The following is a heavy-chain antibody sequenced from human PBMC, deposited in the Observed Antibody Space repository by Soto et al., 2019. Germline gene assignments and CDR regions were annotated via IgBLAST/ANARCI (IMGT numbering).Heavy chain of an antibody. Sequence: QVQLVQSGAEVKKPGASVKVSCKASGYTFTSYDINWVRQATGQGLEWMGWMNPNSGNTGYAQKCQGRVTMTRNTSISTAYTELSSLRSEDTAVYYCARRLLRYFVWFDPWGQGTLVTVSS. D-gene: IGHD3-9*01. CDR2: MNPNSGNT. CDR1: GYTFTSYD. J-gene: IGHJ5*02. V-gene: IGHV1-8*01. CDR3: ARRLLRYFVWFDP.